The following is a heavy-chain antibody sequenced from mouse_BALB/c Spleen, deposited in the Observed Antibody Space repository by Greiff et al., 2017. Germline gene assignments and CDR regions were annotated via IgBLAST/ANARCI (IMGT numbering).Heavy chain of an antibody. CDR3: AREDYGNYVAY. J-gene: IGHJ3*01. CDR1: GYTFTDYN. Sequence: EVQGVESGPELVKPGASVKISCKASGYTFTDYNMHWVKQSHGKSLEWIGYIYPYNGGTGYNQKFKSKATLTVDNSSSTAYMELRSLSSEDSAVYYCAREDYGNYVAYWGQGTLVTVSA. V-gene: IGHV1S29*02. CDR2: IYPYNGGT. D-gene: IGHD2-1*01.